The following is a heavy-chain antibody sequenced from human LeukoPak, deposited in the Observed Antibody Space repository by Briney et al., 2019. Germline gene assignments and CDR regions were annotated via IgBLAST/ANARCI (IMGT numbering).Heavy chain of an antibody. CDR1: GFTFSSYS. CDR3: ANHYSGGWSHFDY. V-gene: IGHV3-23*01. D-gene: IGHD6-19*01. CDR2: ISGSGGST. Sequence: GGSPRLSCAASGFTFSSYSMNWVRQAPGKGLEWVSAISGSGGSTYYAKSVKGRFTISRDNSRNTLYLQMNSLRAEDTAEYYCANHYSGGWSHFDYWGQGILVTVSS. J-gene: IGHJ4*02.